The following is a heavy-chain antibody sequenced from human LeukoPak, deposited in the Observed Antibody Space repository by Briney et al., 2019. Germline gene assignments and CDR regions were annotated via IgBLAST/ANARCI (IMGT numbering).Heavy chain of an antibody. CDR2: VNQSGST. J-gene: IGHJ4*02. V-gene: IGHV4-34*01. D-gene: IGHD5-12*01. Sequence: SETLSLTSAVYGSSFGDFYWSWIRQPPGKGLEWIGEVNQSGSTNYRPSLESRVAISVDTSKNQFSLRLSSVTAADTAVYYCARLQTYSGYEDFDHWGQGTLVTVSS. CDR3: ARLQTYSGYEDFDH. CDR1: GSSFGDFY.